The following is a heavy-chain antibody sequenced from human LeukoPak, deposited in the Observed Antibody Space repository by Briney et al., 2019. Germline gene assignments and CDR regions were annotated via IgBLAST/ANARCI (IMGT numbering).Heavy chain of an antibody. J-gene: IGHJ5*02. Sequence: SETLSLTCAVYGGSFSGYYWSWIRQPPGKGLEWIGEINHSGSINYNPSLKSRVTISVDTSKNQFSLKLSSVTAADTAVYYCARGELDFWSGYYHPKRWFDPWGQGTLVTVSS. D-gene: IGHD3-3*01. CDR2: INHSGSI. V-gene: IGHV4-34*01. CDR3: ARGELDFWSGYYHPKRWFDP. CDR1: GGSFSGYY.